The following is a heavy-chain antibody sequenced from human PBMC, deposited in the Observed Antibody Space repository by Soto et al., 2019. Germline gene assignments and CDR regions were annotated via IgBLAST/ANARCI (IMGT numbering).Heavy chain of an antibody. D-gene: IGHD1-20*01. CDR1: GDTFNSHT. J-gene: IGHJ5*01. CDR2: IIPVFGSP. Sequence: VQLVQSGAEVRKPGSSVRVSCETSGDTFNSHTINWLRQAPGQGLEWMGGIIPVFGSPTYAQKFQARLTTPADTSTQTAYMELSSLTSDDTAFYFCARDITGTSNWFDSWGQGTLVTVSS. V-gene: IGHV1-69*06. CDR3: ARDITGTSNWFDS.